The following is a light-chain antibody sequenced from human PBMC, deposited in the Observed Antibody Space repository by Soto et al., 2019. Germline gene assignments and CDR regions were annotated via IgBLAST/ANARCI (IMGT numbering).Light chain of an antibody. CDR1: QNIGRW. V-gene: IGKV1-5*01. J-gene: IGKJ5*01. CDR3: QHIYSIPIT. Sequence: DIQMTQSPSTLSASIGDRVTISCRASQNIGRWLAWYQQKPGTAPNLLIYHASNLRGGVPSRFSGSGSGTHFTLTISNLQPEDFVTYYCQHIYSIPITFGQGTRLEIK. CDR2: HAS.